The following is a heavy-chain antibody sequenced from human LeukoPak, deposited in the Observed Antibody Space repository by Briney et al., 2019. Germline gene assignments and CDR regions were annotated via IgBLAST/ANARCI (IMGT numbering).Heavy chain of an antibody. CDR3: ARGVVGATHDAFDI. V-gene: IGHV3-30-3*01. CDR2: ISYDGSNK. Sequence: GGSLRLSCAASGFTFSSYAMHWVRQAPGKGLEWVAVISYDGSNKYYADSVKGRFTISRDNAKNSLYLQMNSLRAEDTAVYYCARGVVGATHDAFDIWGQGTMVTVSS. CDR1: GFTFSSYA. D-gene: IGHD1-26*01. J-gene: IGHJ3*02.